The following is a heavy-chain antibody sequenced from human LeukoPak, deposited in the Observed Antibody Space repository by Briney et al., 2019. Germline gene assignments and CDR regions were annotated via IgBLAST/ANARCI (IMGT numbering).Heavy chain of an antibody. CDR3: ARAIYDSSGFYQDYAFDI. Sequence: SETLSLTCTVSGGSISSSSYYWGWIRQPPGKGLEWIGSIYYSGSTYYNPSLKSRVTISVDTSKNQFSLKLNSVTAADTAVYYCARAIYDSSGFYQDYAFDIWGQGTMVTVSS. V-gene: IGHV4-39*01. CDR1: GGSISSSSYY. J-gene: IGHJ3*02. D-gene: IGHD3-22*01. CDR2: IYYSGST.